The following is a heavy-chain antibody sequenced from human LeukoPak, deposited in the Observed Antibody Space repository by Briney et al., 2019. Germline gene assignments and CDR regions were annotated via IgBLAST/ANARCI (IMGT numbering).Heavy chain of an antibody. Sequence: GGSLRLSCAASGFTFSSYGMHWVRQAPGKGLEWVAVISYDGSNKCYADSVKGRFTISRDNSKNTLYLQMNSLRAEDTAVYYCARANWFDPWGQGTLVTVSS. CDR1: GFTFSSYG. CDR3: ARANWFDP. CDR2: ISYDGSNK. V-gene: IGHV3-30*03. J-gene: IGHJ5*02.